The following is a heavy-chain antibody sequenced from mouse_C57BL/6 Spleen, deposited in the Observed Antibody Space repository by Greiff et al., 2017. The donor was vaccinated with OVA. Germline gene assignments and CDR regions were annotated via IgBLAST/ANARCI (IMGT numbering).Heavy chain of an antibody. D-gene: IGHD1-1*02. Sequence: DVKLQESGPGLVKPSQSLSLTCSVTGYSITSGYYWNWIRQFPGNKLEWMGYISYDGSNNYNTSLKNRISITRDTSKNQFFLKLNSVTTEDTATYYCARERGWCFDYWGQGTTLTVSS. CDR3: ARERGWCFDY. J-gene: IGHJ2*01. CDR2: ISYDGSN. CDR1: GYSITSGYY. V-gene: IGHV3-6*01.